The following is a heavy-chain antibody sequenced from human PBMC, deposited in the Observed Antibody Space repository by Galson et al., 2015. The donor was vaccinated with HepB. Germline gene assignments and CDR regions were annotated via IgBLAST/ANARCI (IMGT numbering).Heavy chain of an antibody. V-gene: IGHV1-46*03. CDR2: INPSGGST. CDR3: ASEGGRGLWYDAFDI. J-gene: IGHJ3*02. Sequence: SVKVSCKASGYTFTSYYMHWVRQAPGQGLEWMGIINPSGGSTSYAQKFQGRVTMTRDTSTSTVYMELSSLRSEDTAVYYCASEGGRGLWYDAFDIWGQGTMVTVSS. CDR1: GYTFTSYY. D-gene: IGHD3-10*01.